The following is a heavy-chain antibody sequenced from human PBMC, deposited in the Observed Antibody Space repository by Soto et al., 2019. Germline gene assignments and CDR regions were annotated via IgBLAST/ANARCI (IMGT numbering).Heavy chain of an antibody. D-gene: IGHD6-19*01. CDR1: GFTFSDYS. J-gene: IGHJ6*02. Sequence: QVQLVESGGGVVQPGGSLRLSCEASGFTFSDYSFHWVRQAPGKGLEWVAAIQHDASNIYYAESVKGRFTISKDNWEDILLLQMSDLTSEDTALYYCERVGWGDGWGNGMDGWGQGTTVTVTS. V-gene: IGHV3-30-3*01. CDR2: IQHDASNI. CDR3: ERVGWGDGWGNGMDG.